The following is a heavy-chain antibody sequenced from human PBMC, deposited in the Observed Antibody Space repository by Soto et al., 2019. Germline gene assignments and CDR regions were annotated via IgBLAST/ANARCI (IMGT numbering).Heavy chain of an antibody. J-gene: IGHJ4*02. Sequence: HPGGSLRLSCAASGSTFSSYDIHWVRQAPGKGLEWVAHISHDGNNAYYADSVKGRFTISRDNAKNTLYLQMNSLRAEDTSVYYCAKEGGLSGSYYISSSYYFDYWGQGTLVTVSS. CDR1: GSTFSSYD. CDR3: AKEGGLSGSYYISSSYYFDY. V-gene: IGHV3-30*18. D-gene: IGHD1-26*01. CDR2: ISHDGNNA.